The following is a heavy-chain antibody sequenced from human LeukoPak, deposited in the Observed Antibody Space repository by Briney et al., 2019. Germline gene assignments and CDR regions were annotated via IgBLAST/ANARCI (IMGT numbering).Heavy chain of an antibody. J-gene: IGHJ4*02. Sequence: GESLKISCKGSGYDFTTYWIGWVRQMPGKGLEWMGIIYPGDSDTRYSPSFQGQVTISADKSINTAYLQWSSLKASDTAIYYCARQAAGNLANYWGQGTLVTVSS. CDR3: ARQAAGNLANY. CDR2: IYPGDSDT. CDR1: GYDFTTYW. V-gene: IGHV5-51*01. D-gene: IGHD6-13*01.